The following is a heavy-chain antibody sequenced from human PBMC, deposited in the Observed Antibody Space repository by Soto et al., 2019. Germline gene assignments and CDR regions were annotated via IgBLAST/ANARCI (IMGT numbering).Heavy chain of an antibody. CDR2: IYRGGST. Sequence: EVQLVESGGGLIQPGGSLRLSCAASGFTVSSNYMSWVRQAPGKGLEWVSVIYRGGSTYYADSVKGRFTISRDNSKNSLYLQMNSLRAEDTAVYYCARGEGGGDCFSSDYWGQGTLVTVSS. CDR3: ARGEGGGDCFSSDY. J-gene: IGHJ4*02. CDR1: GFTVSSNY. D-gene: IGHD2-21*02. V-gene: IGHV3-53*01.